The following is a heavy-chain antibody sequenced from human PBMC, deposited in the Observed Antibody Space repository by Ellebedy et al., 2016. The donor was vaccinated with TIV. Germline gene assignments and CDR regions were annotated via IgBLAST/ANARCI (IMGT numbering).Heavy chain of an antibody. D-gene: IGHD5-24*01. CDR3: ARDGGGYNAFDY. CDR2: IIPILGIA. Sequence: SVKISCXASGFTFTSSAVQWVRQARGQGLEWMGRIIPILGIANYAQKFQGRVTITADKSTSTAYMELSSLRSEDTAVYYCARDGGGYNAFDYWGQGTLVTVSS. CDR1: GFTFTSSA. J-gene: IGHJ4*02. V-gene: IGHV1-69*04.